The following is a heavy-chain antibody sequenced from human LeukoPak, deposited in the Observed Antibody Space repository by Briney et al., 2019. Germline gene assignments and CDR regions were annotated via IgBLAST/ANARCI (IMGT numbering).Heavy chain of an antibody. Sequence: SETLSLTCTVSGYSISSGYYWGWIRQLPGKGLEWIGYIYYSGSTYYNPSLKSRITISVDTSKNQFSLNLSSVTAADTAVYYCARDPTGSNWFDPWGQGTLVTVSS. CDR3: ARDPTGSNWFDP. V-gene: IGHV4-31*03. D-gene: IGHD1-1*01. CDR2: IYYSGST. CDR1: GYSISSGYY. J-gene: IGHJ5*02.